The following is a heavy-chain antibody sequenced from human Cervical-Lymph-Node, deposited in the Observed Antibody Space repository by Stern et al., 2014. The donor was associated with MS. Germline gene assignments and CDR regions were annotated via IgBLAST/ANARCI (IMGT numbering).Heavy chain of an antibody. Sequence: VQLVESGAEVKKPGASVKVSCKASGYTFTSYGISWVRQAPGQGLAWMGWISAYNGNTTYAQKLQGRVTMTTDTSTSTAYMELRSLRSDDTAVYYCARVVENSSSWPSGPWGQGTLVTVSS. D-gene: IGHD6-13*01. CDR1: GYTFTSYG. CDR2: ISAYNGNT. CDR3: ARVVENSSSWPSGP. J-gene: IGHJ5*02. V-gene: IGHV1-18*04.